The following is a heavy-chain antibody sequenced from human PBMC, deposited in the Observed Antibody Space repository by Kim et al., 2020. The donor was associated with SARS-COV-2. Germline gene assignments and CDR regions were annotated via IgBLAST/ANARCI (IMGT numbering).Heavy chain of an antibody. V-gene: IGHV3-23*01. J-gene: IGHJ4*02. CDR3: EASDY. Sequence: ISGGGVGTPYADSEKGLFTITRDNAKSTLFLQMDSLRAEDTAVYYCEASDYWGQGSLVTVSS. CDR2: ISGGGVGT.